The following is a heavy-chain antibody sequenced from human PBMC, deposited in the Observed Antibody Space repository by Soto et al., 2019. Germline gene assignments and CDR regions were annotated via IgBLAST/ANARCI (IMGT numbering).Heavy chain of an antibody. Sequence: SCKASGYTFTSYAMHWVRQAPGKGLEWVAVISYDGSNKYYADSVKGRFTISRDNSKNTLYLQMNSLRAEDTAVYYCARGHPRDSLTYYYGMDVWGQGTTVTVSS. J-gene: IGHJ6*02. CDR1: GYTFTSYA. CDR3: ARGHPRDSLTYYYGMDV. V-gene: IGHV3-30-3*01. D-gene: IGHD3-22*01. CDR2: ISYDGSNK.